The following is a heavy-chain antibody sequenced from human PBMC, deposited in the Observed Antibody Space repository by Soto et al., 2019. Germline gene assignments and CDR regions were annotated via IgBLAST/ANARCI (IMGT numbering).Heavy chain of an antibody. J-gene: IGHJ6*02. Sequence: EVQVLESGRGLAQPGGSLRLSCVASGFTFSDYAMAWVRQSPGKGLEWVSSISGSGGSTYYADSVKGRFTSSRDNSKNTVFLQMNSLRAEDTAVYYCAKDHGMDVWGQGATVTVSS. CDR1: GFTFSDYA. CDR2: ISGSGGST. V-gene: IGHV3-23*01. CDR3: AKDHGMDV.